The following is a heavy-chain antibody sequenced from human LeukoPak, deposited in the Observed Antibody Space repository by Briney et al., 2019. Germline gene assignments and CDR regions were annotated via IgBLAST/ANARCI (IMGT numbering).Heavy chain of an antibody. CDR2: VKRKIAGGTT. J-gene: IGHJ4*02. Sequence: GGSLRLSCAASGFTLSSYSLNWVRQAPGKGLEWVGRVKRKIAGGTTDYAAPVKGRFTISRDDSKNTLYLQMNSLTTEDTAVYFCAHRDTAMVRVDYWGQGTLVTVSS. D-gene: IGHD5-18*01. CDR3: AHRDTAMVRVDY. CDR1: GFTLSSYS. V-gene: IGHV3-15*01.